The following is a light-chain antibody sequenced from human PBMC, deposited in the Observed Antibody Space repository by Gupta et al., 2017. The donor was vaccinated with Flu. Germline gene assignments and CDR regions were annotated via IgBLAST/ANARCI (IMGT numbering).Light chain of an antibody. CDR1: SGSVSTSYY. CDR3: VLYMGSGIWV. CDR2: NTN. Sequence: QTVVTQEPSFSVSPGVTVTLTCALSSGSVSTSYYPSSYQQTPGQAPRTLIYNTNTRSAGVPVRFSDSILGNIAALTITGAQEDDESDYYSVLYMGSGIWVFGGGTKLTVL. V-gene: IGLV8-61*01. J-gene: IGLJ3*02.